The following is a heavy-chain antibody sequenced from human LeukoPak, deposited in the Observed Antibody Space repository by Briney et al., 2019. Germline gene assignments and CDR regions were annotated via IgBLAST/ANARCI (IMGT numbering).Heavy chain of an antibody. D-gene: IGHD6-6*01. CDR2: ISSSSATI. CDR3: ARDRHVPGLYYYYMDV. J-gene: IGHJ6*03. V-gene: IGHV3-48*01. Sequence: HSGGSLRLSCEGSGFSLSAYNMNWVRQAPGKGLESVSYISSSSATIFYADSVKGRFTISRDNAKNSLYLQMNSLRPEDTAVYFCARDRHVPGLYYYYMDVWGKGTTVTVSS. CDR1: GFSLSAYN.